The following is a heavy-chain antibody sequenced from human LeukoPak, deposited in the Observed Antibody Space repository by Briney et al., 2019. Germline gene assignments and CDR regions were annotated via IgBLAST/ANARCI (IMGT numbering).Heavy chain of an antibody. D-gene: IGHD3-22*01. V-gene: IGHV1-2*02. Sequence: GASVKVSCRASGYTFTVNYIHWVRQAPGQGLEWMGWMNPNTGGTKYAPKFQGRVTMTRDTSISTAYMELSSLRSDDTAVYHCARDPGSSGYLQPDYYYMDVWGKGTTVTVSS. CDR1: GYTFTVNY. J-gene: IGHJ6*03. CDR3: ARDPGSSGYLQPDYYYMDV. CDR2: MNPNTGGT.